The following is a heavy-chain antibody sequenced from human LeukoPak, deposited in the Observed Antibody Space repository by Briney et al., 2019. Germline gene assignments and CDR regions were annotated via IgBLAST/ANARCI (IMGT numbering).Heavy chain of an antibody. J-gene: IGHJ5*02. D-gene: IGHD2-2*01. CDR1: GGSISSGGYS. V-gene: IGHV4-30-2*01. CDR2: IYHSGST. CDR3: ARASPLDCSSTSCPESWFDP. Sequence: SETLSLTCAVSGGSISSGGYSWSWIRQPPGKCLEWIGYIYHSGSTYYNPSLKSRVTISVDRSKNQFSLKLSSVTAADAAVYYCARASPLDCSSTSCPESWFDPWGQGTLVTVSS.